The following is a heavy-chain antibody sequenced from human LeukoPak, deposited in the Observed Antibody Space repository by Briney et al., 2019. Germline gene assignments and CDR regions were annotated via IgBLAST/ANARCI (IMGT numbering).Heavy chain of an antibody. Sequence: PSETLSLTCTVSGGSISSSSYYWGWIRQPPGKGLEWIGSIYYSGSTYYNPSLKSRVTISVDTSKNQFSLKLSSVTAADTAVYYRAVPWRDGYFFDYWGQGTLVTVSS. D-gene: IGHD5-24*01. J-gene: IGHJ4*02. CDR1: GGSISSSSYY. CDR2: IYYSGST. CDR3: AVPWRDGYFFDY. V-gene: IGHV4-39*01.